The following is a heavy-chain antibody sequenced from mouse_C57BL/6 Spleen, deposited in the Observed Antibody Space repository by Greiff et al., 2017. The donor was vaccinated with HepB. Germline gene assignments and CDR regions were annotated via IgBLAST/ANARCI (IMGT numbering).Heavy chain of an antibody. CDR2: IYPRSGNT. CDR3: ARWGFGVATGYFDV. J-gene: IGHJ1*03. V-gene: IGHV1-81*01. Sequence: QVQLKESGAELARPGASVKLSCKASGYTFTSYGISWVKQRTGQGLEWIGEIYPRSGNTYYNEKFKGKATLTADKSSSTAYMELRSLTSEDSAVYFCARWGFGVATGYFDVWGTGTTVTVSS. CDR1: GYTFTSYG. D-gene: IGHD1-1*01.